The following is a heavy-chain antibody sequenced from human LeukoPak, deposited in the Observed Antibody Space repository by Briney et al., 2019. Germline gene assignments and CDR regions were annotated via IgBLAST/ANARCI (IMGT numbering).Heavy chain of an antibody. CDR1: GFTFSDYY. J-gene: IGHJ6*03. Sequence: GGSLRLSCAASGFTFSDYYMSWIRQAPGKGLEWVSYISSSGSTIYYADSVKGRFTISRDNAKNSLYLQMNNPRAEDTAVYYCARPAFGELSEDYYYYMDVWGKGTTVTVSS. V-gene: IGHV3-11*04. CDR2: ISSSGSTI. CDR3: ARPAFGELSEDYYYYMDV. D-gene: IGHD3-10*01.